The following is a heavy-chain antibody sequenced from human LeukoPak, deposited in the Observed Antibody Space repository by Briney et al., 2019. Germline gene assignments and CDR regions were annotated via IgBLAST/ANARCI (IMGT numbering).Heavy chain of an antibody. Sequence: GGSLRLSCAASGFTFSSYGMNWVRQAPGKGLEWVSYISSSSSTIYYADSVKGRFTISRDNAKNSLYLQMNSLRAEDTAVYYCARDFHRRLYDSSAYHPYWGQGTLVTVSS. CDR3: ARDFHRRLYDSSAYHPY. J-gene: IGHJ4*02. CDR2: ISSSSSTI. CDR1: GFTFSSYG. V-gene: IGHV3-48*01. D-gene: IGHD3-22*01.